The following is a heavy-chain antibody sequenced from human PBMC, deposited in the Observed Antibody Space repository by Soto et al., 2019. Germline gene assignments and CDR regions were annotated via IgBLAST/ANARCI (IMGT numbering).Heavy chain of an antibody. CDR3: ARGSEMATIEHYFDY. J-gene: IGHJ4*02. V-gene: IGHV1-2*04. CDR2: INPNSGGT. D-gene: IGHD5-12*01. Sequence: ASVKVSCKASGYTFTGYYMHWVRQAPGQGLEWMGWINPNSGGTNYAQKFQGWVTMTRDTSIGTAYMELSRLRSDDTAVYYCARGSEMATIEHYFDYWGQGTLVTVSS. CDR1: GYTFTGYY.